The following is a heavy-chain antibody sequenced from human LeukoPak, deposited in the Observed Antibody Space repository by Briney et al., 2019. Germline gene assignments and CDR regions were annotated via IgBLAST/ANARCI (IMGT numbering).Heavy chain of an antibody. CDR1: GGSISSSNYY. J-gene: IGHJ5*02. CDR3: ARNPGYSYAWFDP. D-gene: IGHD5-18*01. Sequence: SETLSLTCSVSGGSISSSNYYWGWIRQPPGKGLEWIGCIYYSGSTYYNASLKSRVTLSVDTSKNQFSLKLSSVTAADTAVYYCARNPGYSYAWFDPWGQGTLVTVSS. CDR2: IYYSGST. V-gene: IGHV4-39*07.